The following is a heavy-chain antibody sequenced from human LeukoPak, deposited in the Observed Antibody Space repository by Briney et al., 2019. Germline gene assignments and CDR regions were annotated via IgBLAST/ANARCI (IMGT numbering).Heavy chain of an antibody. CDR2: ISGSGGST. Sequence: GGSLRLSSAASGFTFSSYAMSWVRQAPGKGLEWVSAISGSGGSTYYADSVKGRFTISRDNSKNTLYLQMNSLRAEDTAVYYCSKIDWFPPPREKFYYLGQGTLVTVSS. D-gene: IGHD3-9*01. CDR3: SKIDWFPPPREKFYY. CDR1: GFTFSSYA. J-gene: IGHJ4*02. V-gene: IGHV3-23*01.